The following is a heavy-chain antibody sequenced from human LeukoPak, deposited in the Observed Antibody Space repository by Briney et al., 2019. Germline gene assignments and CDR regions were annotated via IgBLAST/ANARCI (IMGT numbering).Heavy chain of an antibody. CDR2: IGGTDGNT. CDR1: GFTFSSFA. CDR3: SRDVIMFDY. D-gene: IGHD3-16*01. V-gene: IGHV3-23*01. J-gene: IGHJ4*02. Sequence: GGSLRLSCAASGFTFSSFAMNWFRQAPGKGLEWVSTIGGTDGNTYYADSVKGRFTISRDNSRNSLYLQMNSLRAEDTAVCYCSRDVIMFDYWGQGTLVTVSS.